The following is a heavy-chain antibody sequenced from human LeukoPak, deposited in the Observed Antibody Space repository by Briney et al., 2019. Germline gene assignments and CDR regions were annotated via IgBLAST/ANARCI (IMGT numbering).Heavy chain of an antibody. Sequence: PGGSLRLSCAASGFTFSNAWMSWVRQAPGKGLGWVGRIKSKTDGGTTDYAAPVKGRFTISRDDSKNTLYLQMNSLKTEDTAVYYCTKRRYCSGGSCYSLTGDYWGQGTLVTVSS. J-gene: IGHJ4*02. CDR3: TKRRYCSGGSCYSLTGDY. V-gene: IGHV3-15*01. D-gene: IGHD2-15*01. CDR1: GFTFSNAW. CDR2: IKSKTDGGTT.